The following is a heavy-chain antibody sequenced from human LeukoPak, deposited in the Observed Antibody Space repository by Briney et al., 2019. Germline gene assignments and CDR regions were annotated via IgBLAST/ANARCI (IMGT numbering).Heavy chain of an antibody. CDR3: ARFEIAVAGFDY. V-gene: IGHV1-2*02. CDR1: GYTFTGYY. D-gene: IGHD6-19*01. Sequence: ASVKVSFKASGYTFTGYYMHWVRQAPGQGLEWMGWINPNSGGTNYAQKFQGGVTMTRDTSISTAYMELSRLRSDDTAVYYCARFEIAVAGFDYWGQGTLVTVSS. CDR2: INPNSGGT. J-gene: IGHJ4*02.